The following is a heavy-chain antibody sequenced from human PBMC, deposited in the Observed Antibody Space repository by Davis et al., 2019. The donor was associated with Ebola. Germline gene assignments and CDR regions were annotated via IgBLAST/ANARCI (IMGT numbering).Heavy chain of an antibody. CDR3: AKDSSSWAYYDSAGYPFDH. Sequence: ASVKVSCKASGYIFNMYGLSWVRQAPGQGLEWMGWISAYNGQIKYAQKFVGRVTMTTDTSTNTGYMELRSLKSDDTAMYYCAKDSSSWAYYDSAGYPFDHWGQGTLVTVSS. CDR2: ISAYNGQI. V-gene: IGHV1-18*01. CDR1: GYIFNMYG. J-gene: IGHJ4*02. D-gene: IGHD6-13*01.